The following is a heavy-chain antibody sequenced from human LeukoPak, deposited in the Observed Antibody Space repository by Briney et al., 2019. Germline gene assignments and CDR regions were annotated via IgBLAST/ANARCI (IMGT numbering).Heavy chain of an antibody. CDR2: INHSGST. Sequence: SETLSLTCAVYGGSFSGYYWSWIRQPPGKGLEWIGEINHSGSTNYNPSLKSRVTISVDTSKNQFSLKLSSVTAADTAVYYCARGRFNGSGSYYTRYYYYYYYYMDVWGKGTTVTVSS. D-gene: IGHD3-10*01. V-gene: IGHV4-34*01. CDR3: ARGRFNGSGSYYTRYYYYYYYYMDV. J-gene: IGHJ6*03. CDR1: GGSFSGYY.